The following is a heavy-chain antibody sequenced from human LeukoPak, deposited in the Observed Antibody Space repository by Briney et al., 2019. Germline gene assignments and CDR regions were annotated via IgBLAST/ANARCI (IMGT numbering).Heavy chain of an antibody. CDR2: IYPGDSDT. Sequence: SGESLKISCKGSGYSFTSYWIGWVRPMPGKGLEWMGIIYPGDSDTRYSPSFQGQVTISADKSISTAYLQWSSLKASDTAMYYCARTVAAASYDPFYYYMDVWGKGTTVTVSS. CDR1: GYSFTSYW. D-gene: IGHD2-15*01. J-gene: IGHJ6*03. V-gene: IGHV5-51*01. CDR3: ARTVAAASYDPFYYYMDV.